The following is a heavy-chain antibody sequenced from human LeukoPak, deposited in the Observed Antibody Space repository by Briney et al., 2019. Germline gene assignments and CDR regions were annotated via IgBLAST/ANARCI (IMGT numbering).Heavy chain of an antibody. CDR1: GYIFTGYY. CDR3: ASQSTSPSHRYAMDV. J-gene: IGHJ6*02. CDR2: ISPNTGGT. Sequence: ASVKVSCKASGYIFTGYYLHWFRQAPGKGLEWMGWISPNTGGTNYAQKFQGRVTMTRDTAINTAYMDFRSLKSDDTAVYYCASQSTSPSHRYAMDVWGQGTTVIVSS. D-gene: IGHD2-2*01. V-gene: IGHV1-2*02.